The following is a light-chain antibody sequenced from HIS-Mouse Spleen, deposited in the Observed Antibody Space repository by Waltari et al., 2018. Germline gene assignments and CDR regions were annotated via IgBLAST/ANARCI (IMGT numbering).Light chain of an antibody. J-gene: IGLJ1*01. CDR2: EVS. Sequence: QSALTQPASVSGSPGQSITIPCTGTSRDVGGYNLVSWYQQHPGKAPQLMIYEVSNRPSGVSNRFSGSKSGNTASLTISGLQAEDEADYYCSSYTSSSTPYVFGTGTKVTVL. V-gene: IGLV2-14*01. CDR1: SRDVGGYNL. CDR3: SSYTSSSTPYV.